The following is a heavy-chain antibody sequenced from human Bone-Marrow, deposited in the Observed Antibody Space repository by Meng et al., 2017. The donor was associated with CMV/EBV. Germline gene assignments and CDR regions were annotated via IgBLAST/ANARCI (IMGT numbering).Heavy chain of an antibody. CDR3: ARGRGVVKQYYFDY. CDR1: GGSVSSGSYY. J-gene: IGHJ4*02. Sequence: SETLSLTCTVSGGSVSSGSYYWSWIRQPPGKGLEWIGYIYYSGSTNYNPSLKSRVTISVDTSKNQFSLKLSSVTAADTAVYYCARGRGVVKQYYFDYWVQGTLVTVSS. CDR2: IYYSGST. V-gene: IGHV4-61*01. D-gene: IGHD3-3*01.